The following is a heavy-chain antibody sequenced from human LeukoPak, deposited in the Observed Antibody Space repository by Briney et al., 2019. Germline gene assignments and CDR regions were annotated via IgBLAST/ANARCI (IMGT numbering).Heavy chain of an antibody. CDR2: IRSKAYGGTT. CDR3: TRGSAVAGRFYFDY. V-gene: IGHV3-49*03. CDR1: GFTFGDYA. J-gene: IGHJ4*02. Sequence: GGPLRLSCTASGFTFGDYAMSWFRQAPGKGLEWVGFIRSKAYGGTTEYAASVKGRFTISRDDSKSVAYLQMNSLKTEDTAVYYCTRGSAVAGRFYFDYWGQGTLVTVSS. D-gene: IGHD6-19*01.